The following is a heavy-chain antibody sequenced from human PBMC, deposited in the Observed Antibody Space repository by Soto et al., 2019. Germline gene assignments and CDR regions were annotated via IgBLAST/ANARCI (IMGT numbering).Heavy chain of an antibody. CDR1: GFTFNSYG. CDR3: AKGLRIAAAGTPFDY. Sequence: EVQLLESGGGLVQPGGSLRLSCAASGFTFNSYGMSWVRQAPGKGLEWVSVISSSGGSTYHADSVKGRFTISRDNSKNTLYLQMNSLRAEDTAVYYCAKGLRIAAAGTPFDYWGQGTLVTVSS. D-gene: IGHD6-13*01. CDR2: ISSSGGST. J-gene: IGHJ4*02. V-gene: IGHV3-23*01.